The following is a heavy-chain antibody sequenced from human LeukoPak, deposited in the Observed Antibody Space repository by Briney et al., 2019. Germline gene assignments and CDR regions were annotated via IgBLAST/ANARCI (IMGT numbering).Heavy chain of an antibody. D-gene: IGHD6-19*01. CDR3: ARGSGQWLDR. CDR2: IKQDGSEK. Sequence: GGSLRLSCAAATFPFSTYWMSWVRQAPGKGLDWVANIKQDGSEKYSVDSVKGRFTISRDNAKNSLYLQMNSLRAEDTAVYYCARGSGQWLDRWGQGTLVTVSS. CDR1: TFPFSTYW. V-gene: IGHV3-7*01. J-gene: IGHJ4*02.